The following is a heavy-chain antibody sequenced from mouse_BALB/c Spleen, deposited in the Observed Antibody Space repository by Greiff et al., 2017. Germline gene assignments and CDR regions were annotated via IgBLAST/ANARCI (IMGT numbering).Heavy chain of an antibody. V-gene: IGHV5-6-5*01. D-gene: IGHD1-1*01. J-gene: IGHJ1*01. CDR3: ARGSYGRSRYWYFDV. CDR1: GFTFSSYA. Sequence: EVQLQESGGGLVKPGGSLKLSCAASGFTFSSYAMSWVRQTPEKRLEWVASISSGGSTYYPDSVKGRFTISRDNARNILYLQMSSLRSEDTAMYYCARGSYGRSRYWYFDVWGAGTTVTVSS. CDR2: ISSGGST.